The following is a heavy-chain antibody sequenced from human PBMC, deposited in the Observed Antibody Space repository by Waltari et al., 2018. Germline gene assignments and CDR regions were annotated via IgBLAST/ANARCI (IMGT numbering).Heavy chain of an antibody. D-gene: IGHD1-26*01. CDR2: ISGSGGST. CDR3: AKDGIVGALSSAFDI. Sequence: EVQLVESGGGLVQPGRSLRLSCAASGFTFDDYAMHWVRQAPGKGLEWVSAISGSGGSTYYADSVKGRFTISRDNSKNTLYLQMNSLRAEDTAVYYCAKDGIVGALSSAFDIWGQGTMVTVSS. CDR1: GFTFDDYA. J-gene: IGHJ3*02. V-gene: IGHV3-23*04.